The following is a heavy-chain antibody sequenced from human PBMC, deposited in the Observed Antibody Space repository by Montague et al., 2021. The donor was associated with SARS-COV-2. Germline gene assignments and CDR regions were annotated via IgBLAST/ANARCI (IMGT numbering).Heavy chain of an antibody. J-gene: IGHJ4*02. V-gene: IGHV4-31*03. D-gene: IGHD2-15*01. CDR3: ARQVAATAGFDS. Sequence: TLSLTCTVSGDSIISGFHFWSWIRQHPEKGLEWIGYTYFSGSSLYNPSLNSRVTMSVDTSMSQFSLNLRSVTAADTAIYYCARQVAATAGFDSWAKGTL. CDR2: TYFSGSS. CDR1: GDSIISGFHF.